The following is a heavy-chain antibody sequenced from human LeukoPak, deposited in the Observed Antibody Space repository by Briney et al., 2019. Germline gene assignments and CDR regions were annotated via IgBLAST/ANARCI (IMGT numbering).Heavy chain of an antibody. CDR2: ISTYNGNT. D-gene: IGHD3-9*01. CDR3: ARGGYYNILTGYETAAAFDI. V-gene: IGHV1-18*01. CDR1: GYTFTRYA. J-gene: IGHJ3*02. Sequence: GASVKVSCKASGYTFTRYAITWVRQAPGQGPEWMGRISTYNGNTNYAQKLQGRVTMTTDTSTSTAYMELRSLRSDDTAVYYCARGGYYNILTGYETAAAFDIWGRGTMVTVSS.